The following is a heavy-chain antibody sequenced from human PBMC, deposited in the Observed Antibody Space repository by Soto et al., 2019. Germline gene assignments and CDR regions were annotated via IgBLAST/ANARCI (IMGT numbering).Heavy chain of an antibody. J-gene: IGHJ4*02. CDR3: ARYTTYSSGEGLDY. Sequence: GGSLRLSCAASGFTFSSHGMHWVRQAPGKGLEWVAVIWYDGSKKYYADSVKGRFTISRDNSKNTLYLQMDGLRAEDTAVYYCARYTTYSSGEGLDYWGQGTLVTVSS. CDR2: IWYDGSKK. D-gene: IGHD2-15*01. CDR1: GFTFSSHG. V-gene: IGHV3-33*01.